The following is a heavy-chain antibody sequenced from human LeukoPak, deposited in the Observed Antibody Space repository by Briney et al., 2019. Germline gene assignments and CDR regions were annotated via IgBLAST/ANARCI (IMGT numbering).Heavy chain of an antibody. J-gene: IGHJ4*02. D-gene: IGHD5-18*01. CDR1: GGSFSGYY. V-gene: IGHV4-34*01. CDR3: ARKPHTAMVTREFDY. CDR2: INHSGST. Sequence: SETLSLTCAGYGGSFSGYYWSWIRQPPGKGLEWIGEINHSGSTNYNPSLKSRVTISVDTSKNQFSLKLSSVTAADTAVYYCARKPHTAMVTREFDYWGQGTLVTVSS.